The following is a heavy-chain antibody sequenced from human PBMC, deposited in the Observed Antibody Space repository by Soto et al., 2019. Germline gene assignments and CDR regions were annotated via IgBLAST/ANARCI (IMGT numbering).Heavy chain of an antibody. CDR2: INHSGST. CDR1: GGSFSGYY. Sequence: PSETLSLTCAVYGGSFSGYYWSWIRQPPGKGLEWIGEINHSGSTNYNPSLKSRVTISVDTSKNQFSLQLSSVTAADTAVYYCARQARIVWGSYRTYYFDYWGQGTLVTVSS. J-gene: IGHJ4*02. CDR3: ARQARIVWGSYRTYYFDY. V-gene: IGHV4-34*01. D-gene: IGHD3-16*02.